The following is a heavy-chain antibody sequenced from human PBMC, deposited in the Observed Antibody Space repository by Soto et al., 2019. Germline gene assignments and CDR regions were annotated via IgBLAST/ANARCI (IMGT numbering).Heavy chain of an antibody. D-gene: IGHD3-16*02. CDR2: ISAYNGNT. V-gene: IGHV1-18*04. CDR3: ARLRLGELSSHIYYFDY. Sequence: QVPLVQSGAEVKKPGASVKVSCKASGYTFTSYGISWVRQAPGQGLEWMGWISAYNGNTNYAQKFQGWVTMTRDTSISTAYMELSRLRSDDTAVYYCARLRLGELSSHIYYFDYWGQGTLVTVSS. J-gene: IGHJ4*02. CDR1: GYTFTSYG.